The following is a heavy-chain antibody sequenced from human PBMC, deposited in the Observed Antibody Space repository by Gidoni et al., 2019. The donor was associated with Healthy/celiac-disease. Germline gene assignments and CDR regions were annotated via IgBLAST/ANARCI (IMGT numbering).Heavy chain of an antibody. V-gene: IGHV1-69-2*01. CDR1: GYTFTAYY. CDR3: ATDRGITMVRGVIALLDYYYMHV. D-gene: IGHD3-10*01. Sequence: TVKIYCKVSGYTFTAYYMHCVQQAPGKGLEWMGLVDPEDGETIYAEKFQGRVTITADTSTDTAYMELSSLRSEDTAVYYCATDRGITMVRGVIALLDYYYMHVWGKGTTVTVSS. CDR2: VDPEDGET. J-gene: IGHJ6*03.